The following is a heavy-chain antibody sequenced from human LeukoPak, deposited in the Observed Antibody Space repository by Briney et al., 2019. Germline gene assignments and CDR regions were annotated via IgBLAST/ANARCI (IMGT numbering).Heavy chain of an antibody. CDR3: ARDEPAPYYYYYMDV. J-gene: IGHJ6*03. CDR2: IRYDGNSK. V-gene: IGHV3-30*02. Sequence: GGSLRLSCAASGFTFSSFGMHWVRQTPGKGLEWVAFIRYDGNSKYNADSVKGRFTISRDNSKNTLYLQMNSLRPEDTAVYYCARDEPAPYYYYYMDVWGKGTTVTVSS. D-gene: IGHD1-14*01. CDR1: GFTFSSFG.